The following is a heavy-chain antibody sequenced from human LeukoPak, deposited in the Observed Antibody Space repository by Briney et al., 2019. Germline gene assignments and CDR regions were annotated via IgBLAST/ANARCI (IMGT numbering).Heavy chain of an antibody. V-gene: IGHV3-23*01. CDR2: ISASAADT. Sequence: GVSLRLSCAASGFTFSTYPMTWVRQAPGKGLEWVSLISASAADTYYADSVKGRFTISRDNSKNTVFLQMNSLRAEDTAVYYCAKDPARGYCSTGICYDSPFDFWGQGTLVTVSS. J-gene: IGHJ4*02. CDR1: GFTFSTYP. CDR3: AKDPARGYCSTGICYDSPFDF. D-gene: IGHD2-15*01.